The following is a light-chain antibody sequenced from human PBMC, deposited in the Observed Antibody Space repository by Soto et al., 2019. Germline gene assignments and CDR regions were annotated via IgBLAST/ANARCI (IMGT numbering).Light chain of an antibody. CDR2: DAS. V-gene: IGKV3-11*01. CDR3: QHRTNWPLT. CDR1: QSVSSN. J-gene: IGKJ4*01. Sequence: EIVLTQSPATLSLSPGERATLSCRASQSVSSNLGWYQQKPGQAPRLLIYDASNRATGIPARFSSSGSGTDFTLTISSLEPEDFAVYYCQHRTNWPLTFGGGTKVEIK.